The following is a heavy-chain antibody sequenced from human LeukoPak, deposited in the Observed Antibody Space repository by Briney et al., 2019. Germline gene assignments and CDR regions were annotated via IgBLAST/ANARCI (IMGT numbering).Heavy chain of an antibody. CDR1: GFTFSSYG. CDR3: AKDVRIAVAGLDY. V-gene: IGHV3-30*02. J-gene: IGHJ4*02. CDR2: IRYDGSSK. Sequence: GGSLRLSCAASGFTFSSYGMHWVRQAPGKGLEWVAFIRYDGSSKYYADSVKGRFTISRDNSKNTLYLQMNSLRAEDTAVYYCAKDVRIAVAGLDYWGQGTLVTVSS. D-gene: IGHD6-19*01.